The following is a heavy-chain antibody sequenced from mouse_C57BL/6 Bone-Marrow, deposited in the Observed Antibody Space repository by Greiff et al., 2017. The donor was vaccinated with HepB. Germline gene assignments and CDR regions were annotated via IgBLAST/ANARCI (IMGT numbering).Heavy chain of an antibody. V-gene: IGHV5-6*02. J-gene: IGHJ4*01. D-gene: IGHD2-12*01. CDR3: ARRGACYTSYYAMDY. Sequence: EVKLMESGGDLVKPGGSLKLSCAASGFTFSSYGMSWVRQTPDKRLEWVATISSGGSYTYYPDSVKGRFTISRDNAKNTLYLQMSSLKSEDTAMYYCARRGACYTSYYAMDYWGQGTSVTVSS. CDR2: ISSGGSYT. CDR1: GFTFSSYG.